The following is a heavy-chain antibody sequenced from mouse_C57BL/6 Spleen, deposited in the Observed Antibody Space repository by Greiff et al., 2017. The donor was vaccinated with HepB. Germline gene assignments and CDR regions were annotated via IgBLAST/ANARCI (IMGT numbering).Heavy chain of an antibody. D-gene: IGHD1-1*01. CDR1: GYTFTSYW. V-gene: IGHV1-52*01. J-gene: IGHJ2*01. CDR2: IDPSDSET. Sequence: VQLQQPGAELVRPGSSVKLSCKASGYTFTSYWMHWVKQRPIQGLEWIGNIDPSDSETHYNQKFKDKATLTVDKSSSTAYMQLSSLTSEDSAVYYCARLGVTTVVAPFDYWGQGTTLTVSS. CDR3: ARLGVTTVVAPFDY.